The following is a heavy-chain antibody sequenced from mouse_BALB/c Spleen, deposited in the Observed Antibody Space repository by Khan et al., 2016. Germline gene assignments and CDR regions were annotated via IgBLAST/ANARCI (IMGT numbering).Heavy chain of an antibody. J-gene: IGHJ2*01. CDR1: GCTFTDYA. CDR2: ISTYYGNT. Sequence: QVQLQQPGPELVRPGVSVKISCKGSGCTFTDYAMHWVKQSHAKSLEWIGVISTYYGNTNYNQKFKGKATMTVDKSSSTAYMELARLTSEDSAIYYCARFYDGYYFDYWGQGTTLTVSS. D-gene: IGHD2-3*01. V-gene: IGHV1S137*01. CDR3: ARFYDGYYFDY.